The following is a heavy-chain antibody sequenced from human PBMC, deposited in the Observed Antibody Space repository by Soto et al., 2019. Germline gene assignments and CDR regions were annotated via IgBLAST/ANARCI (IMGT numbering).Heavy chain of an antibody. CDR1: GFTFSIYN. CDR2: ISRSSSFM. CDR3: ARVSVSWLFGVAAIQD. D-gene: IGHD3-3*01. Sequence: DVQLVESGGRLVQPGGSLRLSCAASGFTFSIYNMNWVRQAPGKGLEWVSSISRSSSFMYYEDSMKGRFTISRDNAKNSLNLQMNSLTAEDTAVYYCARVSVSWLFGVAAIQDWGQGTLVTVSS. J-gene: IGHJ4*02. V-gene: IGHV3-21*01.